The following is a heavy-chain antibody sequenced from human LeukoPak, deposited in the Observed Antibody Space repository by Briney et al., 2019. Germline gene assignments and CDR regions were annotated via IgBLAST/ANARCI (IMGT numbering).Heavy chain of an antibody. CDR1: GFTFSSYE. CDR2: ISSSGSTI. D-gene: IGHD2-15*01. CDR3: ARGPHCSGGSCYSGNFDY. Sequence: GGSLRLSCAASGFTFSSYEMNWARQAPGKGLEWVSYISSSGSTIYYANSVKGRFTISRDNAKNSLYLQMNSLRAEDTAVYYCARGPHCSGGSCYSGNFDYWGQGTLVTVSS. V-gene: IGHV3-48*03. J-gene: IGHJ4*02.